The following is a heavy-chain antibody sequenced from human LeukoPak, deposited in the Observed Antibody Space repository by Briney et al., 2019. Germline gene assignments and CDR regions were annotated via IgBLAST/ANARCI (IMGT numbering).Heavy chain of an antibody. CDR3: ARASTLLWFGELLN. CDR2: INPNSGGT. V-gene: IGHV1-2*02. D-gene: IGHD3-10*01. CDR1: GYTFTGYY. J-gene: IGHJ4*02. Sequence: ASVKVSCKASGYTFTGYYMHWVRQAPGQGLEWMGWINPNSGGTNYAQKFQGGVTMTRDTSISTAYMELSRLRSDDTAVYYCARASTLLWFGELLNWGQGTLVTVSS.